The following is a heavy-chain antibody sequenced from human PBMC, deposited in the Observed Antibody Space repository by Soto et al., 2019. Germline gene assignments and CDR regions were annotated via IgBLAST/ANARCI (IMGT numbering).Heavy chain of an antibody. CDR2: ILSNDEK. D-gene: IGHD2-21*01. CDR1: GFSLSSAIMA. Sequence: QVTLKESGPVLVKPTETLTLTCTVSGFSLSSAIMAVSWIRQPPGKALEWLAHILSNDEKSYGTSLKSRLTISKDASKSQVVLTMTNMDPVGTATYYGERMSLRDYWYFDLWGRGTLVTVSS. J-gene: IGHJ2*01. CDR3: ERMSLRDYWYFDL. V-gene: IGHV2-26*01.